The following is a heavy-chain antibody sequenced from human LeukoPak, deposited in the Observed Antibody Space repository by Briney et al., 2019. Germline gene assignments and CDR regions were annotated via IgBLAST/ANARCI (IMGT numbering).Heavy chain of an antibody. Sequence: GGSLRLSCAASGFTVSSNYMSWVRQAPGKGLEWVSAIYSGGSTYYADYVKGRLTISRDNSKNTLYLQMNSLRAEDTAVYYCARGNKPVTLDYWGQGTLVTVSS. D-gene: IGHD1-14*01. CDR1: GFTVSSNY. CDR3: ARGNKPVTLDY. V-gene: IGHV3-53*01. CDR2: IYSGGST. J-gene: IGHJ4*02.